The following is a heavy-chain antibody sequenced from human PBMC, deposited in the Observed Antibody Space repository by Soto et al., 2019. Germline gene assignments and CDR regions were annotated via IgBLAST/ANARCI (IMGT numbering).Heavy chain of an antibody. CDR2: IYYSGST. J-gene: IGHJ4*02. CDR3: ARESTPANALSFDY. V-gene: IGHV4-31*03. D-gene: IGHD2-2*01. CDR1: GGSISSGGYY. Sequence: SETLSLTCTVSGGSISSGGYYWSWIRQHPGKGLEWIGYIYYSGSTYYNPSLKSRVTISVDTSKNQFSLKLSSVTAADTAVYYCARESTPANALSFDYWGQRTLVTVSS.